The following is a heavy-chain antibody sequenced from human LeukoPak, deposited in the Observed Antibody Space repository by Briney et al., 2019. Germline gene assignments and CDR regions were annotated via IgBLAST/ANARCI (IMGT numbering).Heavy chain of an antibody. V-gene: IGHV3-23*01. CDR2: IRSSGDDT. Sequence: LPGGSLRLSCTASGFTFRNYVMSWVRQAPGKGLEWVSSIRSSGDDTSSADSVKGRFTIFRDNSKSTLYLQMNSLRAEDTAVYYCAKDRVGAAFDYWGQGTLVTDSS. CDR3: AKDRVGAAFDY. D-gene: IGHD1-26*01. J-gene: IGHJ4*02. CDR1: GFTFRNYV.